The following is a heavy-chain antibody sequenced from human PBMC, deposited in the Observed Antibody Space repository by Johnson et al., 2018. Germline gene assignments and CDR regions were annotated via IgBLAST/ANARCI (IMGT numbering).Heavy chain of an antibody. D-gene: IGHD3-22*01. CDR1: GFIFSSHG. V-gene: IGHV3-30*18. J-gene: IGHJ4*02. CDR3: AKEGDSSAYLSFDY. Sequence: QVQLVQSGGGVVQXGRSXRLXCEAAGFIFSSHGMHWVRQAPGKGPEWVAVVSDDGNTKWYADSVKGRFIISRDNSKNALYLQMNSLRVEDTGMYYCAKEGDSSAYLSFDYWVQGTLVTVSS. CDR2: VSDDGNTK.